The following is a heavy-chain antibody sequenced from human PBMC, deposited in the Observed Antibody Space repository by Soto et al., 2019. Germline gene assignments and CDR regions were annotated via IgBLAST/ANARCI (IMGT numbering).Heavy chain of an antibody. CDR1: GGSFSGYY. V-gene: IGHV4-34*01. Sequence: QVQLQQWGAGLLKPSETLSLTCAVYGGSFSGYYWSWIRQPPGKGLEWIGEINHSGSTNYNPSLKSRVTISVDTSKNQFSLKLSSVTAADTAVYYCARGTGELYVYWGQGTLVTVSS. D-gene: IGHD3-10*01. J-gene: IGHJ4*02. CDR2: INHSGST. CDR3: ARGTGELYVY.